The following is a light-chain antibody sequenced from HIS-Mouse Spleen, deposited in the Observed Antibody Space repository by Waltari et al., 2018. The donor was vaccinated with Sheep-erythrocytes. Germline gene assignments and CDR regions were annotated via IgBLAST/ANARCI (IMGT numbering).Light chain of an antibody. J-gene: IGLJ1*01. V-gene: IGLV2-11*01. Sequence: QSALTQPRSVSGSPGQSVTIPCTATSSDVGGYNYVSWYQQHPGKAPKLMINDVSKRPSGVPDRFSGSKSGNTASLTISGLQAEDEADYYCCSYAGSYNYVFGTGTKVTVL. CDR3: CSYAGSYNYV. CDR1: SSDVGGYNY. CDR2: DVS.